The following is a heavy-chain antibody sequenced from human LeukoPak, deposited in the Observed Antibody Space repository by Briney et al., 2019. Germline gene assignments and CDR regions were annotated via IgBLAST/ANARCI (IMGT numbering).Heavy chain of an antibody. Sequence: TGGSLRLSCAASGFTFSSYAMSWVRQAPGKGLEWVSAISGSGGSTYYADSVKGRFTISRDNSKNTLYLQMNSLRAEDTAVYYCASRYYYDSSGSTLDYWGQGTLVTVSS. CDR1: GFTFSSYA. V-gene: IGHV3-23*01. D-gene: IGHD3-22*01. J-gene: IGHJ4*02. CDR3: ASRYYYDSSGSTLDY. CDR2: ISGSGGST.